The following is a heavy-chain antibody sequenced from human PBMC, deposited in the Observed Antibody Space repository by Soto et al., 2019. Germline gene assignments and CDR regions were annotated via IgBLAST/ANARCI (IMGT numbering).Heavy chain of an antibody. CDR2: ISGSGRNT. J-gene: IGHJ4*02. CDR3: ARPSLSRALEY. CDR1: GFTFNSYA. Sequence: EVQLLESGGGLVQPGGSLRLSCAASGFTFNSYAMSWVRQAPGKGLEWVSAISGSGRNTYYADSVKGRFSISRDNSMNTLFLQINSLGAEDTAVYYCARPSLSRALEYWGQGTLITVSS. V-gene: IGHV3-23*01.